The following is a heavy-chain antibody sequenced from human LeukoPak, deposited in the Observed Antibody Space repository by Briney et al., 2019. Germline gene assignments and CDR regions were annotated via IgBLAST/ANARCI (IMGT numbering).Heavy chain of an antibody. J-gene: IGHJ4*02. CDR2: IKQDGSEK. CDR3: ARGGEYYYDSKGEKSPGYYFDY. Sequence: PGGSLRLSCAASGFTFSSYWMSWVRQAPGKGLEWVANIKQDGSEKYYVDSVKGRFTISRDNAKNSLYLQMNSLRAEDTAVYYCARGGEYYYDSKGEKSPGYYFDYWGQGTLVTVSS. CDR1: GFTFSSYW. V-gene: IGHV3-7*01. D-gene: IGHD3-22*01.